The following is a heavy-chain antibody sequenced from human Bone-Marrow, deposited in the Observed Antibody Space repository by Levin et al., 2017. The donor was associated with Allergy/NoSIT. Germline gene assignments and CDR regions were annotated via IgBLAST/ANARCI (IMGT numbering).Heavy chain of an antibody. J-gene: IGHJ3*02. CDR2: TYYRSKWYN. D-gene: IGHD3-10*01. CDR1: GDSVSRNGVA. V-gene: IGHV6-1*01. CDR3: VRGINSAFDI. Sequence: KASETLSLTCAISGDSVSRNGVAWNWIRQSPSRGLEWLGRTYYRSKWYNDYAVSVKSRVTVNLDTSKNRFSLQLNSVTPEDTAVYYCVRGINSAFDIWGQGTMFTVSS.